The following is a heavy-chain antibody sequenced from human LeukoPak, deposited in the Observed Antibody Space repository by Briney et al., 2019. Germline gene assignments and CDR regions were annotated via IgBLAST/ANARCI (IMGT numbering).Heavy chain of an antibody. CDR3: ARTMVYGMDV. CDR1: GGSISSYY. D-gene: IGHD4/OR15-4a*01. Sequence: PSETLSLTCTVSGGSISSYYWSWIRQPPGKGLEWIGYIYYSGSTNYNPSLKSRVTISVDTSKSQFSLKLSSVTAADTAVYYCARTMVYGMDVWGQGTTVTVSS. J-gene: IGHJ6*02. CDR2: IYYSGST. V-gene: IGHV4-59*01.